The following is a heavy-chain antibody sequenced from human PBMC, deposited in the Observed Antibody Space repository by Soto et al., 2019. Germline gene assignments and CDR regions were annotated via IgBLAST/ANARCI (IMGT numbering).Heavy chain of an antibody. V-gene: IGHV3-48*03. D-gene: IGHD3-10*01. J-gene: IGHJ5*02. CDR1: GFTFSDYE. CDR3: AKAGGKESTPFDP. CDR2: FTYDGSTR. Sequence: HPGGSLRLSCSGSGFTFSDYEINWVRQTPGRGLEWLAKFTYDGSTRYHADSLKGRLSISRDNSRNTLYLQMNSLRTEDTAIYYCAKAGGKESTPFDPWGQGTLVTVSS.